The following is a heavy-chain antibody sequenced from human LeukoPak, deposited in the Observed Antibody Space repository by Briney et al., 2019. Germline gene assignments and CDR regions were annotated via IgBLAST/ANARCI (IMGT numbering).Heavy chain of an antibody. J-gene: IGHJ4*02. Sequence: GGSLRLSCAASGFTFSSYAMSWVRQAPGKGLEWVSAISGSGGSTYYADSVKGRFTISRDNSKNTLYLQMNSQRAEDTAVYHCAKGVSSGGTKYYFDYWGQGTLVTVSS. D-gene: IGHD2-15*01. CDR1: GFTFSSYA. CDR3: AKGVSSGGTKYYFDY. V-gene: IGHV3-23*01. CDR2: ISGSGGST.